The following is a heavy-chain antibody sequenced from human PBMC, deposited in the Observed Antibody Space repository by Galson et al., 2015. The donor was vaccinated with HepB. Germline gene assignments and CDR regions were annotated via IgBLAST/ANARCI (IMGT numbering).Heavy chain of an antibody. CDR1: GYTFTSYA. J-gene: IGHJ6*02. CDR2: INTNTGNP. CDR3: ARLGIVVPAAREVRSADYYYYGMDF. Sequence: SVKVSCKASGYTFTSYAMNWVRQAPGQGLEWMGWINTNTGNPTYAQGFTGRFVFSLDTSVSTAYLQISSLKAEDTAVYYCARLGIVVPAAREVRSADYYYYGMDFWGRGTTVTVSS. D-gene: IGHD2-2*01. V-gene: IGHV7-4-1*02.